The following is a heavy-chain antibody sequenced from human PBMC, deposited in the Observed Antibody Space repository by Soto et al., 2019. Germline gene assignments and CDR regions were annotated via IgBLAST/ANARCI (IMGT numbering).Heavy chain of an antibody. J-gene: IGHJ4*02. Sequence: EVQLVESGGGLVKHGGSLRLSCAASGFTFSSYSMNWVRQAPGKGLEWVSSISSSSSYIYYADSVKGRFTISRDNANNALYRQMNSLRAEDTAVYYCARDQPGYSYGYGLGYWGQGTLVTVSS. D-gene: IGHD5-18*01. CDR3: ARDQPGYSYGYGLGY. CDR2: ISSSSSYI. CDR1: GFTFSSYS. V-gene: IGHV3-21*04.